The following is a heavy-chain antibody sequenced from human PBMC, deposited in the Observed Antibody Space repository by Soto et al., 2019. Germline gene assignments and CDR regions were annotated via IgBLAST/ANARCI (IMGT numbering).Heavy chain of an antibody. J-gene: IGHJ4*02. V-gene: IGHV3-23*01. D-gene: IGHD2-15*01. CDR2: ISGSGGST. CDR3: AKWARYCSGGSCYYFDY. CDR1: GFTFSSYA. Sequence: HPGGSLRLSCAASGFTFSSYAMSWVRQAPGKGLEWVSAISGSGGSTYYADSVKGRFTISRDNSKNTLYLQMNSLRAEDTAVYYCAKWARYCSGGSCYYFDYWGQGTLVTVSS.